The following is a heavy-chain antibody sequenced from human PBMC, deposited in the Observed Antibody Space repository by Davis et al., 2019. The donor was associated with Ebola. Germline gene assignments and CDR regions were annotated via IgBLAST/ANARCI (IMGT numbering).Heavy chain of an antibody. CDR1: AITFSSYA. CDR3: ARSGLSFGVVKYHYGMDA. D-gene: IGHD3-3*01. J-gene: IGHJ6*04. Sequence: GGSLRLSCADSAITFSSYAMTWVRQAPGKGLEWVSAISCSGGNTYYADSVKGRFTISKDNSKKTMYLQMNSLRGEDTAVYYCARSGLSFGVVKYHYGMDAWGKGTTVTVSS. V-gene: IGHV3-23*01. CDR2: ISCSGGNT.